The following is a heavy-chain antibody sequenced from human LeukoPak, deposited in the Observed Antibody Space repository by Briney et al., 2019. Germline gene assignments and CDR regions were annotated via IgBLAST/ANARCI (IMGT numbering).Heavy chain of an antibody. D-gene: IGHD6-13*01. CDR1: GYTFTSYG. CDR2: ISAYNGNT. V-gene: IGHV1-18*01. CDR3: ARVIAARWFDP. J-gene: IGHJ5*02. Sequence: ASVKVSCKASGYTFTSYGISWVRQAPGQGLERMGWISAYNGNTNYAQTLQGRVTMTTDTSTSTAYMEMRSLRSDDTAVYYCARVIAARWFDPWGQGTLVTVSS.